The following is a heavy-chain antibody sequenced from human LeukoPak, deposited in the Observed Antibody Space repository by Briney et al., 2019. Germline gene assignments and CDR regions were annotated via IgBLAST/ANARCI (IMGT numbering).Heavy chain of an antibody. CDR1: GFTFSTYG. Sequence: GRSLRLSCAATGFTFSTYGMHWVRQAPGKGLEWVAGIWSDGNNKFYADSVKGRFTFSRDNSRNTLSLQMNSLRAEDTAVYYCVKERGPFDAFDIWGQGTMVTVSS. J-gene: IGHJ3*02. CDR2: IWSDGNNK. CDR3: VKERGPFDAFDI. V-gene: IGHV3-33*06.